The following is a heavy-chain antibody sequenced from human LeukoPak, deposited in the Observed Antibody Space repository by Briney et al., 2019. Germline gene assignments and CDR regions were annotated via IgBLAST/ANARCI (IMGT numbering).Heavy chain of an antibody. J-gene: IGHJ6*02. CDR2: VKSKTDGGTI. Sequence: GGSLRLSCAAPGFTFNNAWMSWVRQAPGKGLEWVGRVKSKTDGGTIDYGAPVKGKFTISRDDSKNTMSLQMNSLKTEDTGVYYCIADLFNHYYGMDVWGQGTTVTVSS. V-gene: IGHV3-15*01. CDR3: IADLFNHYYGMDV. CDR1: GFTFNNAW.